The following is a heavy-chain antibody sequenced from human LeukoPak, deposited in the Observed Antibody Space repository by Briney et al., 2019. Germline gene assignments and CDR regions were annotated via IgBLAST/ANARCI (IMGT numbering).Heavy chain of an antibody. CDR2: ISAHNGNT. Sequence: ASVKVSCKASGYTFTRYTISWVRQAPGQGLEWMGWISAHNGNTSYAQKLQGRVTMTTDTSTSTAYVELRSLRSDDTAVYFCVRITIFVDYFDYWGQGTLVTVSS. D-gene: IGHD3-3*01. V-gene: IGHV1-18*01. CDR3: VRITIFVDYFDY. CDR1: GYTFTRYT. J-gene: IGHJ4*02.